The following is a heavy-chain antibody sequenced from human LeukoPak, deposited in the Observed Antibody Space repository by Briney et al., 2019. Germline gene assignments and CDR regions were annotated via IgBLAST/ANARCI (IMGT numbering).Heavy chain of an antibody. V-gene: IGHV4-61*01. CDR2: IYYSGST. Sequence: PSETLSLTCTVSGGSISSSSYYWGWLRQPPGKGLEWIGYIYYSGSTNYNPSLKSRVTISVDTSKNQFSLKLSSVTAADTAVYYCARDLDYGGTPQGFDPWGQGTLVTVSS. CDR3: ARDLDYGGTPQGFDP. CDR1: GGSISSSSYY. D-gene: IGHD4-23*01. J-gene: IGHJ5*02.